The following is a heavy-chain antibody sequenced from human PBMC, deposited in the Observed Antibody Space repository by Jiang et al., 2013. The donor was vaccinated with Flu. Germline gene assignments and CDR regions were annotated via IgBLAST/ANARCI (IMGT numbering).Heavy chain of an antibody. CDR3: ARRGYYDSSGYYRY. Sequence: LLKPSETLSLTCAVYGGSFSGYYWSWIRQPPGKGLEWIGEINHSGSTNYNPSLKSRVTISVDTSKNQFSLKLSSVTAADTAVYYCARRGYYDSSGYYRYWGQGTLVTVSS. V-gene: IGHV4-34*01. D-gene: IGHD3-22*01. CDR1: GGSFSGYY. J-gene: IGHJ4*02. CDR2: INHSGST.